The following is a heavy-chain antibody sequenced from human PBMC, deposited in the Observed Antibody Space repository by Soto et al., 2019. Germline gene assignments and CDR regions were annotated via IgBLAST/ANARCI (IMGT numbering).Heavy chain of an antibody. V-gene: IGHV3-23*01. CDR2: ISGSGGST. D-gene: IGHD6-6*01. CDR1: GFTFSSYA. CDR3: AKDRSSSSLYSHGMDV. Sequence: GGSLRLSCAASGFTFSSYAMSWVRQAPGKGLEWVSAISGSGGSTYYADSVKGRFTISRDNSKNTLYLQMNSLRAEDTAVYYCAKDRSSSSLYSHGMDVWGQGTTVTVSS. J-gene: IGHJ6*02.